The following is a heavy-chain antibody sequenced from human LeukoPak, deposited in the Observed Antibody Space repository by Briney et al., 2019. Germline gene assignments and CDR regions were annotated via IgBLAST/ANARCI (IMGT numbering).Heavy chain of an antibody. D-gene: IGHD3-9*01. CDR1: GGSISSGGYY. J-gene: IGHJ4*02. V-gene: IGHV4-31*03. CDR2: IYYGGST. Sequence: PSETLSLTCTVSGGSISSGGYYWSWLRQHPGKGLEWIGYIYYGGSTYYNPSLKSRVTISVDTSKNQFSLKLSSVTAADTAVYYCARSGYDILTGYLDPIDYWGQGTLVTVSS. CDR3: ARSGYDILTGYLDPIDY.